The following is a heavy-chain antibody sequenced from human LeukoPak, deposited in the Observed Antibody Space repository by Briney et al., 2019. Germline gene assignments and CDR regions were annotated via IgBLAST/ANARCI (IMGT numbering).Heavy chain of an antibody. Sequence: GGSPRLSCSASGFTFSSYAMSWVRQAPGKGLEWVSSISLRGADANYADSVKGRFTISRDDSKNALYLQMSSLRAEDTAVYFCARRGCYGGNCYPCDYWGQGTPVTVSS. CDR2: ISLRGADA. CDR1: GFTFSSYA. CDR3: ARRGCYGGNCYPCDY. J-gene: IGHJ4*02. V-gene: IGHV3-23*01. D-gene: IGHD2-21*02.